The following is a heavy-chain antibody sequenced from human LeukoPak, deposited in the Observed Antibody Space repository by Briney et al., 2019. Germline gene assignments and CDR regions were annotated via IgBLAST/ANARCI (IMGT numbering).Heavy chain of an antibody. J-gene: IGHJ4*02. V-gene: IGHV1-8*01. CDR3: ARGLGPSYYDFWSGYYSVFDY. CDR1: GYTFTSYD. CDR2: MNPNSGNT. D-gene: IGHD3-3*01. Sequence: ASVKVSCKASGYTFTSYDINWVRQATGQGLEWMGWMNPNSGNTGYAQKFQVRVTMTRNTSISTAYMELSSLRSEDTAVYYCARGLGPSYYDFWSGYYSVFDYWGQGTLVTVSS.